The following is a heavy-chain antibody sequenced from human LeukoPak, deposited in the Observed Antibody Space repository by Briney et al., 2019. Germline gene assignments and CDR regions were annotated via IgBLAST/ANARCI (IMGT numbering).Heavy chain of an antibody. CDR1: GGSISSSNW. Sequence: SETLSLTCAVSGGSISSSNWWSWVRPPPGKGLEWIGEIYHSGSTNYNPSLKSRVTISVDTSKNQFSLKLSSVTAADTAVYYCARHPLNYDILTGPWFDPWGQGTLVTVSS. V-gene: IGHV4-4*02. CDR3: ARHPLNYDILTGPWFDP. D-gene: IGHD3-9*01. CDR2: IYHSGST. J-gene: IGHJ5*02.